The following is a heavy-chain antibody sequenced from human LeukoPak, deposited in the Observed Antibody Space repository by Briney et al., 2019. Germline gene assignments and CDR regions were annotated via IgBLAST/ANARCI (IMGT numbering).Heavy chain of an antibody. CDR2: IYTSGST. Sequence: PSQTLSLTCTVSGGSISSGSYYWSWIRQPAGKGLERIGHIYTSGSTNYNPPLKSRVTISVGTSKNQFSLKLSSVTAADTAVYYCARVKGYALDYWGQGTLVTVSS. D-gene: IGHD5-12*01. J-gene: IGHJ4*02. V-gene: IGHV4-61*09. CDR3: ARVKGYALDY. CDR1: GGSISSGSYY.